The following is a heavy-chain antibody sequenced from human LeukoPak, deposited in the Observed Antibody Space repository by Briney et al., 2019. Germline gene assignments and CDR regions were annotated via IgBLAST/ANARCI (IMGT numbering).Heavy chain of an antibody. CDR3: ARDSLAVIVGATDNWFDP. CDR2: ISYDGSNK. V-gene: IGHV3-30-3*01. J-gene: IGHJ5*02. D-gene: IGHD1-26*01. Sequence: GGSLRLSCAASGFTFSSYAMHWVRQAPGKGLEWVAVISYDGSNKYYADSVKGRFTISRDNSKNTLYLQMNSLRAEDTAVYYCARDSLAVIVGATDNWFDPWGQGTLVTVSS. CDR1: GFTFSSYA.